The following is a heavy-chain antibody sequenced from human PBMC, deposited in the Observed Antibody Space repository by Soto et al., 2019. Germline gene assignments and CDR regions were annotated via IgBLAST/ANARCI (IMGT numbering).Heavy chain of an antibody. Sequence: PSETLSLTCTVSGGSISSGDYYWSWIRQPPGKGLEWIGYIYYSGSTYYNPSLKSRVTISVDTSKNQFSLKLSSVTAADTAVYYCARLIPIYYYDSSGYYYPGGWFDPWGQGTLVTVSS. V-gene: IGHV4-30-4*01. CDR1: GGSISSGDYY. CDR3: ARLIPIYYYDSSGYYYPGGWFDP. CDR2: IYYSGST. D-gene: IGHD3-22*01. J-gene: IGHJ5*02.